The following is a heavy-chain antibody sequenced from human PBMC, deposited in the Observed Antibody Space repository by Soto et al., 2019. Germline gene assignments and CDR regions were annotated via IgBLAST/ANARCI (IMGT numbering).Heavy chain of an antibody. D-gene: IGHD3-22*01. Sequence: GGSLRLSCAASGFTFSSYAMSWVRQAPGKGLEWVSAISGSGGSTYYADSVKGRFTISRDNSKNTLYLQMNSLRAEDKAVYYCAKDPKYYYDSSGYAFDIWGQGTMVTVSS. CDR2: ISGSGGST. V-gene: IGHV3-23*01. J-gene: IGHJ3*02. CDR3: AKDPKYYYDSSGYAFDI. CDR1: GFTFSSYA.